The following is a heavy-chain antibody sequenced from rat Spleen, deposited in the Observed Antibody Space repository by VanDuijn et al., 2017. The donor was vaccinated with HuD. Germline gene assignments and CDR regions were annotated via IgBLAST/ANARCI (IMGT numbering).Heavy chain of an antibody. CDR3: ARRHYGYTDYFDY. V-gene: IGHV5S13*01. Sequence: EVQLVESDGGLVQPGRSLKLSCAASGFTFSNYGMAWVRQTPTKGLEWVASISSGGGNTYYRDSVKGRFTISRDNAKSTLSLQMDSLRSEDTATYYCARRHYGYTDYFDYWGQGVMVTVSS. CDR1: GFTFSNYG. D-gene: IGHD1-9*01. J-gene: IGHJ2*01. CDR2: ISSGGGNT.